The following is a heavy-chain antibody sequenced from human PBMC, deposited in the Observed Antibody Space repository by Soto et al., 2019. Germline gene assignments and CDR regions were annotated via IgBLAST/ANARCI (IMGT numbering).Heavy chain of an antibody. CDR2: ISSSSSYI. CDR1: GFTFSSYS. CDR3: ARDQGYDILTGYYILDGMEV. J-gene: IGHJ6*02. Sequence: GGSLRLSCAASGFTFSSYSMNWVRQAPGKGLEWVSSISSSSSYIYYADSVKGRFTISRDNAKNSLYLQMNSLRAEDTAVYYCARDQGYDILTGYYILDGMEVWGQGTTVTVSS. D-gene: IGHD3-9*01. V-gene: IGHV3-21*01.